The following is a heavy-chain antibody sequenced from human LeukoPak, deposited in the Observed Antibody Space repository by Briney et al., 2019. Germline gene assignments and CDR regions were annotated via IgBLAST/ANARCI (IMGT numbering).Heavy chain of an antibody. CDR3: ARSISGGYMSFDI. CDR2: ISSSSSSR. J-gene: IGHJ3*02. CDR1: GFNFNDHY. Sequence: GGSLRLSCAASGFNFNDHYMTWIRQPPGKGLEWISYISSSSSSRYNADPVRGRFAISRDNSKNSMYLQMNSLRAEDTAVYYCARSISGGYMSFDIWGQGTMVTVSS. D-gene: IGHD3-22*01. V-gene: IGHV3-11*04.